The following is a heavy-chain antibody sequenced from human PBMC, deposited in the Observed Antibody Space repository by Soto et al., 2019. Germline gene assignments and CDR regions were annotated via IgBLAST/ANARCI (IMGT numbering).Heavy chain of an antibody. J-gene: IGHJ4*02. CDR1: NGSISNYY. Sequence: PSETLSLTCTVSNGSISNYYGSWIRQPPGKGLEWIGYIYYSGSTNYNPSLKSRVTISVDRSKNQFSLKLSSVTAADTAVYYCARHFSVDYFDYWGQGALVTVSS. V-gene: IGHV4-59*08. CDR2: IYYSGST. CDR3: ARHFSVDYFDY.